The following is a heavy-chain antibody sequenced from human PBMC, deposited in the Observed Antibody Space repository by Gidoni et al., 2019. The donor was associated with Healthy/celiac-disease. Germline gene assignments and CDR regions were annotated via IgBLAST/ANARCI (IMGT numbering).Heavy chain of an antibody. D-gene: IGHD3-10*01. CDR3: AKDSSHQLWYYAMDV. V-gene: IGHV3-9*01. CDR2: ISWNGGSI. CDR1: GFTFDDYA. Sequence: EVQLVESGGGLVQPGRSLRLSCAASGFTFDDYAMPWVRQAPGEGLAWVSGISWNGGSIAYADSVRGRFTISRDSAKNSLYLQMNSLRAEDTALYYCAKDSSHQLWYYAMDVWGQGTTVTVSS. J-gene: IGHJ6*02.